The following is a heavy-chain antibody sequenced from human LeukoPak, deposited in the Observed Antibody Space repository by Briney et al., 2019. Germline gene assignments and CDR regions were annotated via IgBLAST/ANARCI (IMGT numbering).Heavy chain of an antibody. Sequence: PGGSLRLSCAASGXIFGDFWVSWIRQAPGKGLEWVSYISTSSSYTNYADSVKGRFTISRDNAKNSLYLQMNSLRAEDTAVYYCARTVLGHDAFDIWGQGTMVTVSS. CDR1: GXIFGDFW. V-gene: IGHV3-11*06. D-gene: IGHD1-26*01. CDR3: ARTVLGHDAFDI. CDR2: ISTSSSYT. J-gene: IGHJ3*02.